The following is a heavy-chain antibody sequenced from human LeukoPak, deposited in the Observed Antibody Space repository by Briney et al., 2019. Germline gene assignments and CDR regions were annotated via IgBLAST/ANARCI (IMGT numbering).Heavy chain of an antibody. CDR3: ARIIGESHTYYFDY. Sequence: GVSLQISCKGSGYSFTSYWIGWARPMPGKGLEWMGIIYPGDSDTRYSPSFQGQVTISADKSISTAYLQWSSLKASDTAMYYCARIIGESHTYYFDYWGQGTLVTVSS. D-gene: IGHD3-10*01. CDR2: IYPGDSDT. V-gene: IGHV5-51*01. J-gene: IGHJ4*02. CDR1: GYSFTSYW.